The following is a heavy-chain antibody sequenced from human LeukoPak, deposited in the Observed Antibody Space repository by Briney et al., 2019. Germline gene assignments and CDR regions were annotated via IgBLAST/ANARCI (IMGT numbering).Heavy chain of an antibody. Sequence: GESLKISCKGSAYSFTNYWIGWVRQMPGKGLEWMGRIDPSDSYTNYSPSFQGHVTISADKSISTAYLQWSSLKASDTAMYYCARGTFTKTLDFDYWGQGTLVTVSS. CDR1: AYSFTNYW. CDR3: ARGTFTKTLDFDY. J-gene: IGHJ4*02. D-gene: IGHD3-3*01. CDR2: IDPSDSYT. V-gene: IGHV5-10-1*01.